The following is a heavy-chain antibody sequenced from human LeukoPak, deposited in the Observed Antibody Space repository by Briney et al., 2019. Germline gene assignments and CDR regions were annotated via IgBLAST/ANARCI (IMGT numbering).Heavy chain of an antibody. V-gene: IGHV1-18*01. J-gene: IGHJ4*02. D-gene: IGHD4-23*01. CDR3: AREFGHCYGDNCFYFFDT. CDR2: INTYKGDT. Sequence: GASVKVSCKASGYTLTNYNISWVRQAPGQGLEWMGGINTYKGDTLYAQKLQGRDTMTADTSTNTAYMELRSLRFDDTTVYYCAREFGHCYGDNCFYFFDTWGQGFRVTVSS. CDR1: GYTLTNYN.